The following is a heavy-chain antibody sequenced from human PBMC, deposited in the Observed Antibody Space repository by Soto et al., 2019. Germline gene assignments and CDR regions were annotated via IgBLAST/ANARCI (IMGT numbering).Heavy chain of an antibody. Sequence: QVQLQESGPGLVKPSQTLSLTCTVSGGSISSGGYYWSWIRQHPGKGLEWIGYIYYSGSTYYNPSLKSRVTISVDTSKNQFSLKLSSVTAADTAVYYCASLWFGELLPLRGGFDPWGQGTLVTVSS. V-gene: IGHV4-31*03. CDR1: GGSISSGGYY. J-gene: IGHJ5*02. CDR3: ASLWFGELLPLRGGFDP. D-gene: IGHD3-10*01. CDR2: IYYSGST.